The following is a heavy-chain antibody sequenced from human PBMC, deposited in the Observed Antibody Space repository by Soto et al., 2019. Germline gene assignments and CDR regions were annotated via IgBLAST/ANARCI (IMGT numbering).Heavy chain of an antibody. CDR1: GYTFTSYG. CDR2: ISAYNGNT. Sequence: QVQLVQSGAEVKKPGASVKVSCKASGYTFTSYGISWVRQAPGQGLEWMGWISAYNGNTNYAQKLQGRVTMTTDTSTSTAYMDLRSLRSDDTAVYYCARDNYYDSSGYSDDAFDIWGQGTMVTVSS. D-gene: IGHD3-22*01. V-gene: IGHV1-18*01. CDR3: ARDNYYDSSGYSDDAFDI. J-gene: IGHJ3*02.